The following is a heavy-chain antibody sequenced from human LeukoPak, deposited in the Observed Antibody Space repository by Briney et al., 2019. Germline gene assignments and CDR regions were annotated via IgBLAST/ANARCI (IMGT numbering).Heavy chain of an antibody. CDR1: GFTFSSYG. Sequence: PGGSLRLSCAASGFTFSSYGMHWVRQAPGKGLEWVAFIRYDGSNKYYADSVKGRFTISRDNSKNTLYLQMNSLRAEDTAVYYCAKDPLPDYGYSSSWYSYFDLWGRGTLVTVSS. D-gene: IGHD6-13*01. J-gene: IGHJ2*01. CDR2: IRYDGSNK. CDR3: AKDPLPDYGYSSSWYSYFDL. V-gene: IGHV3-30*02.